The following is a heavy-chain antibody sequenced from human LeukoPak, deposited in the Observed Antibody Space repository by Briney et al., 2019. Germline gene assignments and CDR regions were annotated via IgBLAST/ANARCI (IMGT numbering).Heavy chain of an antibody. J-gene: IGHJ6*03. D-gene: IGHD3-22*01. CDR1: GGSFSGYY. CDR3: ARARTYYYDSSGYYYNYYYYYMDV. Sequence: PSETLSLTCAVYGGSFSGYYWSWIRQPPGKGLEWIGEINHSGSTNYNPSLKSRVTISVDTSKNQFSLKLSSVTAADTAVYYCARARTYYYDSSGYYYNYYYYYMDVWGKGTTVTVSS. CDR2: INHSGST. V-gene: IGHV4-34*01.